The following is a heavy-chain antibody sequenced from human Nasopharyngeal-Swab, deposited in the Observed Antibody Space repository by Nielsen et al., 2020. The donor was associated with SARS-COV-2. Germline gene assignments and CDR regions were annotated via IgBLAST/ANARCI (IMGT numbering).Heavy chain of an antibody. CDR2: IWYDGSNK. CDR1: GFTFSSYG. V-gene: IGHV3-33*01. CDR3: ARDGVDYGDY. D-gene: IGHD3-16*01. J-gene: IGHJ4*02. Sequence: GESLKISCAASGFTFSSYGMHWVRPAPGKGLEWVAVIWYDGSNKYYADSVKGRFTISRNNSKNTLYLQMNSLRAEDTAVYYCARDGVDYGDYWGQGTLVTVSS.